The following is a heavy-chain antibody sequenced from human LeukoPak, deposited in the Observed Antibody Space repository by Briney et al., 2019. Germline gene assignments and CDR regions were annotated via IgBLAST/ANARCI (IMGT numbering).Heavy chain of an antibody. CDR3: ARDMKPRDMYYYYGMDV. V-gene: IGHV3-33*01. CDR2: IWYDGSNK. J-gene: IGHJ6*02. CDR1: GFTFSSYG. Sequence: GRSLRLSCAASGFTFSSYGMRWVRQAPGKGLEWVAVIWYDGSNKYYADSVKGRFTISRDNSKNTLYLQMNSLRAEDTAVYYCARDMKPRDMYYYYGMDVWGQGTTVTVSS. D-gene: IGHD3-16*01.